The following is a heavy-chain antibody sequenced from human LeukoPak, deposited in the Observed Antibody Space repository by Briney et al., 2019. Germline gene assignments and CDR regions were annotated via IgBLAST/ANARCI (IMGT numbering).Heavy chain of an antibody. CDR2: ISAYNGNT. V-gene: IGHV1-18*01. Sequence: VASVKVSCKASGYTFTSYGISWVRQAPGQGLEWMGWISAYNGNTNYAQKLQGRVTMTTDTSTSTAYMELRSLRSDDTAVYYCARDFLITIFGVVASPPDYWGQGTLVTVSS. J-gene: IGHJ4*02. CDR1: GYTFTSYG. D-gene: IGHD3-3*01. CDR3: ARDFLITIFGVVASPPDY.